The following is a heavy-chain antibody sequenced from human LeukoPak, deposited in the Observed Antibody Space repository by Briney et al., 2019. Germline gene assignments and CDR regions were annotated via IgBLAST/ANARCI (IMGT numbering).Heavy chain of an antibody. J-gene: IGHJ2*01. Sequence: SETLCLTCTVSGVSISSSSYYWGWIRQPPGKGLEWIGTIYYSGSTYYNPSLKSRLTMSVDTSKNQFSLKLSSVTVADTAIYYCARQTYYYDSSGHPYWYFDLWGRGTLASVSS. V-gene: IGHV4-39*01. CDR1: GVSISSSSYY. CDR3: ARQTYYYDSSGHPYWYFDL. CDR2: IYYSGST. D-gene: IGHD3-22*01.